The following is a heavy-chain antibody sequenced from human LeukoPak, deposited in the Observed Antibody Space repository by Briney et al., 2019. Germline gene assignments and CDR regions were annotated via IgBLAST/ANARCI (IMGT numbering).Heavy chain of an antibody. CDR1: GYTFNSYG. CDR3: ARFTSLDVYAFDI. CDR2: ISAYNANT. V-gene: IGHV1-18*01. Sequence: ASVKVSCMASGYTFNSYGISWVRQAPGQGLEWMGWISAYNANTNYAQKLQGRVTMTTDTSTSTAHMELRSLRSDDTAVYYCARFTSLDVYAFDIWGQGTMVTVSS. D-gene: IGHD3-16*01. J-gene: IGHJ3*02.